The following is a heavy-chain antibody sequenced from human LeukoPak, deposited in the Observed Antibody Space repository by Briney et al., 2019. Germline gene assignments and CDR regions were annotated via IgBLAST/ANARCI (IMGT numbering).Heavy chain of an antibody. CDR1: GFTFDDYA. D-gene: IGHD3-22*01. J-gene: IGHJ3*02. CDR3: AKSAVVVITGAFDI. V-gene: IGHV3-9*01. Sequence: GRSLRLSCAASGFTFDDYAMHWVRQAPGKGLEWVSGISWNSGSIGYADSVKGRFTISRDNAKNSLYLQMNSLRAEDTALYYCAKSAVVVITGAFDIWGQGTMVTVSS. CDR2: ISWNSGSI.